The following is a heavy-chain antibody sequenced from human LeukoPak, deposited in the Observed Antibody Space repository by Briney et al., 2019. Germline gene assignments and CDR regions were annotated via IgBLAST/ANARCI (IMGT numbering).Heavy chain of an antibody. CDR1: GFTFRNYW. D-gene: IGHD4/OR15-4a*01. CDR3: AGLDYGQDY. V-gene: IGHV3-74*01. CDR2: INRDGSST. J-gene: IGHJ4*02. Sequence: GGSLRLSCAASGFTFRNYWMHWVRQAPGEGVVWVSRINRDGSSTIYADSVKGRFTISGDNAKNTLYLQMNSLRAEDTAVYYCAGLDYGQDYWGQGTLVTVSP.